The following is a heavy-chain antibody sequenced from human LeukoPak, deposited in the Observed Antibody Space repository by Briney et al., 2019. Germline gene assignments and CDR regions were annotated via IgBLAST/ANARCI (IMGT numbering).Heavy chain of an antibody. CDR3: ARARSGCFDY. V-gene: IGHV3-21*01. CDR1: GFTFSDYH. D-gene: IGHD6-19*01. Sequence: GGSLRLSCAASGFTFSDYHMNWVRQAPGKGLEWVSSISSSSSYIYYADSVKGRFTISRDNAKNSLYLQMNSLRAEDTAVYYCARARSGCFDYWGQGTLVTVSS. J-gene: IGHJ4*02. CDR2: ISSSSSYI.